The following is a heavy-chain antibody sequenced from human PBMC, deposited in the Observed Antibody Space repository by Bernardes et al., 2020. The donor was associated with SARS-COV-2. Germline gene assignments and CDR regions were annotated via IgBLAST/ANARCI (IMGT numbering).Heavy chain of an antibody. Sequence: GGSLRLSCAASGFTFNNYAMTWVRQAPGKGLEWVASMSGRADNTFYADSVEGRFTIFRDNSRHTLFLLMKALGAEDTAMYFCAKGHNYAFPPHYLDSWGQGTLVTVSS. CDR1: GFTFNNYA. J-gene: IGHJ4*02. D-gene: IGHD3-16*01. V-gene: IGHV3-23*01. CDR3: AKGHNYAFPPHYLDS. CDR2: MSGRADNT.